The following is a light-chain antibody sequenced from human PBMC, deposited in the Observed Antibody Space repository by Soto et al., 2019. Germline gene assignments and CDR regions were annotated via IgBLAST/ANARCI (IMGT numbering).Light chain of an antibody. J-gene: IGKJ1*01. CDR3: QKYGGSPRK. CDR2: GAS. Sequence: EIVMTQSPATLSVSAGEIASLSCTASQSVSSNLAWYQQKPGQAPRLLIYGASNRATGIPDRFSGSGSGTDFTLTITRLEPEDFAVYYCQKYGGSPRKCGQGNTGAIK. CDR1: QSVSSN. V-gene: IGKV3-20*01.